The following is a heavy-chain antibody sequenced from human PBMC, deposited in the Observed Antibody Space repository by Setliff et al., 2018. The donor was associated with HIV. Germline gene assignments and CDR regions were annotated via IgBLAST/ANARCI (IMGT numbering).Heavy chain of an antibody. CDR1: GVNFSPYS. CDR3: AIAGGAESGTRWFDY. J-gene: IGHJ4*02. CDR2: IGSRVDII. V-gene: IGHV3-48*01. D-gene: IGHD1-1*01. Sequence: PGGSLRLSCVVSGVNFSPYSMAWVRQAPGKGLEWLAYIGSRVDIIFYGGSVKGRFTVSRDNAKNSLYLQMNNLRVEDTAVYYCAIAGGAESGTRWFDYWGQGALVTVSS.